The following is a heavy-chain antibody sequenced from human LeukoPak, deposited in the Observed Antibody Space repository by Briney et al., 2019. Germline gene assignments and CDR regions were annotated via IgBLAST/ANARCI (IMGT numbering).Heavy chain of an antibody. J-gene: IGHJ4*02. CDR1: GGTFSSYA. CDR2: IIPIFGTA. Sequence: ASVKVSCKASGGTFSSYAISWVRQAPGQGLEWMGGIIPIFGTANYAQKLQGRVTMTTDTSTSTAYMELRSLRSDDTAVYYCASRRGYCTNGVCYLDYWGQGTLVTVSS. D-gene: IGHD2-8*01. CDR3: ASRRGYCTNGVCYLDY. V-gene: IGHV1-69*05.